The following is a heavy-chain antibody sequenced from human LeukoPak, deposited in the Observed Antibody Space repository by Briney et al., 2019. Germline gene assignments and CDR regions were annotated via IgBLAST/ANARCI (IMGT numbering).Heavy chain of an antibody. D-gene: IGHD3-10*01. J-gene: IGHJ4*02. CDR3: ATTQGTLFGY. CDR1: GATITSYY. Sequence: SETLSLTYTVSGATITSYYRSWIRQSPGKGPEWIGYIYYSGSTTYNPSLKSRVTMSVDTSKSQFSLNLSSVTAADTAVYYCATTQGTLFGYGVQGTVATVSS. V-gene: IGHV4-59*08. CDR2: IYYSGST.